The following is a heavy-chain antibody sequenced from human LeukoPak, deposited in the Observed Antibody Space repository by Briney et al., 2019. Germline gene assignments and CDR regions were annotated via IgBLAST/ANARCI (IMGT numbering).Heavy chain of an antibody. Sequence: GGSLRLSCAASGFTFRNYWMHWVRHAPGKGLVWVSRINIDGSTRYADSVEGRFTISRDNAKSTLYLQMNSLRAEDTAVYYCARAGGSGWFDPWGQGTLVTVSS. J-gene: IGHJ5*02. CDR2: INIDGST. CDR1: GFTFRNYW. CDR3: ARAGGSGWFDP. V-gene: IGHV3-74*01. D-gene: IGHD3-10*01.